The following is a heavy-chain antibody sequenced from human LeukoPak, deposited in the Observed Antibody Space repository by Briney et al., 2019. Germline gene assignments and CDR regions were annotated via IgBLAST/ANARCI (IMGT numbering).Heavy chain of an antibody. D-gene: IGHD4-17*01. V-gene: IGHV3-9*01. J-gene: IGHJ3*02. CDR2: ISWNSGSI. CDR3: AKAIPTVTTAFDI. Sequence: PGRSLRLSCAASGFTFDDYAMHWVRQAPGKGLEWVSGISWNSGSIGYADSVKGRFTISRDNAKNSLYLQMNSLRAEDTALYYCAKAIPTVTTAFDIWGQGTMVTVFS. CDR1: GFTFDDYA.